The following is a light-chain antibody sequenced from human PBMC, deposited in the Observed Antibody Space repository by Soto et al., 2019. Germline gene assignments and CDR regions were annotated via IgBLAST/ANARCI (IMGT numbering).Light chain of an antibody. CDR1: KSVSSSY. V-gene: IGKV3-20*01. J-gene: IGKJ2*01. Sequence: EIVLTQSPGTLSLSPGERATLSCRASKSVSSSYLAWYQQKPGQAPRLLIYGASSRATGIPDRFSGSGSGTDFTLTISRLEPEDVAVYYCQQYGSSPQTFGQGTKLEIK. CDR3: QQYGSSPQT. CDR2: GAS.